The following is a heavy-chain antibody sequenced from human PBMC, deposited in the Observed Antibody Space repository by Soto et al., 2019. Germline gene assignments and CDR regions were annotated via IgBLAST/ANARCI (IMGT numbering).Heavy chain of an antibody. CDR2: ISGSGGST. V-gene: IGHV3-23*01. CDR1: GFTFSSYA. D-gene: IGHD3-9*01. CDR3: AKDGFDWLFDNWFDP. Sequence: EVQLLESGGGLVQPGGSLRLSCAASGFTFSSYAMSWVRQAPGKGLEWVSAISGSGGSTYYADSVKGRFTISRDNAKNRLYLQMNSLRAEDRAVYYCAKDGFDWLFDNWFDPWGQGTLVTVSS. J-gene: IGHJ5*02.